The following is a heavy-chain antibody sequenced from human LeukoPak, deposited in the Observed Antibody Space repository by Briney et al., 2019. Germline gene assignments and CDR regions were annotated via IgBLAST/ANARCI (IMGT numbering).Heavy chain of an antibody. D-gene: IGHD5-18*01. CDR1: GGSISSYY. V-gene: IGHV4-39*07. CDR2: IYYSGST. J-gene: IGHJ4*02. CDR3: ARARGYSYSDY. Sequence: SETLSLTCTVSGGSISSYYWGWIRQPPGKGLEWIGSIYYSGSTYYSPSLKSRVTISVDTSKNQFSLKLNSVTAADTAVYYCARARGYSYSDYWGQGTLVTVSS.